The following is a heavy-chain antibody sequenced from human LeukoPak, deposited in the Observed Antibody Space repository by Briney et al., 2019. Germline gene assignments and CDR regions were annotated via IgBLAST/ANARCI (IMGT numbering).Heavy chain of an antibody. CDR2: IYHTGRT. Sequence: SETLSLTCTVSGYSISSGYYWGWIRQPPGKGLDWIGTIYHTGRTYYTPSLKSRVTISLDTSKNQFSLHLTSVSAADTAVYYCARWGRNWDYFDFWGQGTLVTVSS. V-gene: IGHV4-38-2*02. CDR1: GYSISSGYY. CDR3: ARWGRNWDYFDF. D-gene: IGHD7-27*01. J-gene: IGHJ4*02.